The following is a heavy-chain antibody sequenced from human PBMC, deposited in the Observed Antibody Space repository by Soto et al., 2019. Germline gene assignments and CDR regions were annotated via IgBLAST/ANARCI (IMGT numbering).Heavy chain of an antibody. D-gene: IGHD2-15*01. J-gene: IGHJ4*02. V-gene: IGHV4-39*01. CDR1: GGSITSSSYY. CDR2: IYYSGNT. Sequence: QLQLQESGPGLVKPSETLSLTCTVSGGSITSSSYYWGWIRQPPGKGLEWIGSIYYSGNTYYTPSLKHRVTLSVDTSKNQFSLKLSSVTAADTAVYYCARAGGRYCSGGSCQVDYWGQGTLVTVSS. CDR3: ARAGGRYCSGGSCQVDY.